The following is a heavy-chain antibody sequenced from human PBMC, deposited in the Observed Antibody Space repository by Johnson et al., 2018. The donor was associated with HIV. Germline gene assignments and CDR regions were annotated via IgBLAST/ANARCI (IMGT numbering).Heavy chain of an antibody. Sequence: VQLVESGGGLVQPGGSLRLSCAASGFTFSSYDMHWVRQTTGKSLEWVSGIGTTGDTYYPGSVKGRFTISRENAKKSLYLQMNSLRAEDTAVYYCARGAANDAFDIWGQGTMVTVSS. CDR1: GFTFSSYD. V-gene: IGHV3-13*01. D-gene: IGHD1-26*01. CDR2: IGTTGDT. CDR3: ARGAANDAFDI. J-gene: IGHJ3*02.